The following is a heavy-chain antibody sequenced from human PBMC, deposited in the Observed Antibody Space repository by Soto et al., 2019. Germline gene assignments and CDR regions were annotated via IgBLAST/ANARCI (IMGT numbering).Heavy chain of an antibody. Sequence: QVQLVQSGAEVKKPGSSVKVSCKASGGTFSSYTISWVRQAPGQGLEWKGRIIPILGIANYAQKFQGRVTITADKSTSTAYMELSSLRSEDTAMYYCARPPQVDTAMGNLGPGYYGMDVWGQGTTVTVSS. CDR2: IIPILGIA. CDR1: GGTFSSYT. D-gene: IGHD5-18*01. CDR3: ARPPQVDTAMGNLGPGYYGMDV. J-gene: IGHJ6*02. V-gene: IGHV1-69*02.